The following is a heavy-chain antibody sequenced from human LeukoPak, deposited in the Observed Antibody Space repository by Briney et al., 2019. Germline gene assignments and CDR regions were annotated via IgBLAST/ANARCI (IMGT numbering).Heavy chain of an antibody. CDR3: AKGGVATMRDGYNYYYYYMEV. D-gene: IGHD5-24*01. CDR1: RTTFSSHA. J-gene: IGHJ6*03. CDR2: ISGSGGHT. Sequence: GGSLRLSCEAPRTTFSSHAMSWVRQAPGKGLQWVSLISGSGGHTYYGDSVKGRFTISRDNSKNTVYLQMSSLRAEDTAIYYCAKGGVATMRDGYNYYYYYMEVWGRGTTVTVSS. V-gene: IGHV3-23*01.